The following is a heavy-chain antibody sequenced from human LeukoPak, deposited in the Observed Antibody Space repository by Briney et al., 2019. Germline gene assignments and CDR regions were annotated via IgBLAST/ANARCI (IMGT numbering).Heavy chain of an antibody. CDR2: IKHDGSEK. CDR3: ARGALTDY. V-gene: IGHV3-7*01. J-gene: IGHJ4*02. CDR1: GFTFSSYW. Sequence: PGGSLRLSCAASGFTFSSYWMSWVRQAPGKGLEREANIKHDGSEKYYVDPVTGRLTISRDNANNLLYLQMNSLRAEDTAVYYCARGALTDYWGQGTLVTVSS.